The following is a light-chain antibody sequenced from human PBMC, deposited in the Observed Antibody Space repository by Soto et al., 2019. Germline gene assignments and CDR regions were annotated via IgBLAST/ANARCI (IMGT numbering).Light chain of an antibody. CDR2: EVS. CDR1: SSDVGAYDY. Sequence: QSALTQPPSASASPGQSVTISCTGTSSDVGAYDYVSWYQQHPGEAPKLMIYEVSKRPSGVPDRFSGSKSGNTASLTVSGLQAEDEADYYCSSYAGSSYVFGSGTKLTV. J-gene: IGLJ1*01. CDR3: SSYAGSSYV. V-gene: IGLV2-8*01.